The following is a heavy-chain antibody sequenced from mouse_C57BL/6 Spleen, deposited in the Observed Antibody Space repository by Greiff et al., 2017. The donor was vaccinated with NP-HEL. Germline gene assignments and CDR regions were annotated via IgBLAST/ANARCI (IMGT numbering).Heavy chain of an antibody. CDR2: ISYDGSN. CDR1: GYSITSGYY. CDR3: ARSSPYAMDY. J-gene: IGHJ4*01. D-gene: IGHD1-1*01. Sequence: VQLKESGPGLVKPSQSLSLTCSVTGYSITSGYYWNWIRQFPGNKLEWMGYISYDGSNNYNPSLKNRISITRDTSKNQFFLKLNSVTTEDTATYYCARSSPYAMDYWGQGTSVTVSS. V-gene: IGHV3-6*01.